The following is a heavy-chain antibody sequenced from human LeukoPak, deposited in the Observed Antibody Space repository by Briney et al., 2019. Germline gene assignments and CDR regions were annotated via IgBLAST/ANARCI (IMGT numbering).Heavy chain of an antibody. CDR1: GYSFTSYW. J-gene: IGHJ4*02. CDR3: ARHNFLVDYDSSGYLIDY. Sequence: KPGESLKISCKGSGYSFTSYWIGWVRQMPGKGLEWMGIIYPGDSDTRCSPPFQGQVTISADKSISTAYLQWSSLKASDTAMYYCARHNFLVDYDSSGYLIDYWGQGTLVTVSS. CDR2: IYPGDSDT. V-gene: IGHV5-51*01. D-gene: IGHD3-22*01.